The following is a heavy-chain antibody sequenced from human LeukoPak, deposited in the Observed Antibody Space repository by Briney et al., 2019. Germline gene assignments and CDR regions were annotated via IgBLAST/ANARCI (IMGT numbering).Heavy chain of an antibody. CDR2: INPNSGGT. CDR1: GYTFTGYY. D-gene: IGHD2-15*01. CDR3: ARDLSRCSGGSCYSPYYYYYYMDV. J-gene: IGHJ6*03. V-gene: IGHV1-2*02. Sequence: ASVKVSCKASGYTFTGYYMHWVRQAPGQGLEWMGWINPNSGGTNYAQKFQGRVTMTRDTSISTAYMELSRLRSDDTAVYYCARDLSRCSGGSCYSPYYYYYYMDVWGKGTTVTVSS.